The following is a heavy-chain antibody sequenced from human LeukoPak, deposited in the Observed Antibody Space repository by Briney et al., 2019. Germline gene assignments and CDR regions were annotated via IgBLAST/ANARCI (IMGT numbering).Heavy chain of an antibody. Sequence: ASVKVSCKASGYTFTSYDINWVRQATGQGLEWMGWTNPNSGNTGYAQKFQGRVTMTRNTSISTAYMELSSLRSEDTAVYYCARGDSSGYYYNYYYYYYMDVWGKGTTVTISS. J-gene: IGHJ6*03. D-gene: IGHD3-22*01. CDR3: ARGDSSGYYYNYYYYYYMDV. CDR2: TNPNSGNT. V-gene: IGHV1-8*01. CDR1: GYTFTSYD.